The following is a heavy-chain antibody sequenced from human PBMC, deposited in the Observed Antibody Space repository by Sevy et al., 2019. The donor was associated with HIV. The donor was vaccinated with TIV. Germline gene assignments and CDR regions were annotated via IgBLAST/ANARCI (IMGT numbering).Heavy chain of an antibody. CDR2: FDPEDDET. D-gene: IGHD3-22*01. Sequence: ASVKVSCKVSGYTLTELSMHWVRQVPGKGLEWMGSFDPEDDETIYAQKFQGRVTMTEDTSTDTAYMELSSLRSEDTAVYYCATTKDYYENSGDPFDFWGQRTLVTVSS. V-gene: IGHV1-24*01. CDR1: GYTLTELS. CDR3: ATTKDYYENSGDPFDF. J-gene: IGHJ4*02.